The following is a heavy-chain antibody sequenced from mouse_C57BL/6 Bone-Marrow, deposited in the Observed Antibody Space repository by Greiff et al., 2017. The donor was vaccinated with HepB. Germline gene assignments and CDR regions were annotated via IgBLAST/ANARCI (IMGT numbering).Heavy chain of an antibody. CDR1: GYTFTSYW. Sequence: VQLQQPGAELERPGSSVKLSCKASGYTFTSYWMHWVKQRPIQGLEWIGNIDPSDSETHYNQKFKDKATLTVDKSSSTAYMQLSSLTSEDSAVYYCTAQATYAMDYWGQGTSVTVSS. CDR3: TAQATYAMDY. CDR2: IDPSDSET. D-gene: IGHD3-2*02. J-gene: IGHJ4*01. V-gene: IGHV1-52*01.